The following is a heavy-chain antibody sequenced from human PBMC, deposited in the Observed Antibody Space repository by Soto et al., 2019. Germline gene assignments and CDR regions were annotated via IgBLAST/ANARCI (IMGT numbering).Heavy chain of an antibody. CDR2: INPNSGGT. J-gene: IGHJ6*02. Sequence: GASVKVSCKASGYTFTGYYMHWVRQAPGQGLEWMGWINPNSGGTNYAQKFQGRVTMTRDTSISTAYMELSRLRSDDTAVYYCARDLYSSPPYYGGMDVWAQGTAVTVS. CDR1: GYTFTGYY. V-gene: IGHV1-2*02. D-gene: IGHD6-13*01. CDR3: ARDLYSSPPYYGGMDV.